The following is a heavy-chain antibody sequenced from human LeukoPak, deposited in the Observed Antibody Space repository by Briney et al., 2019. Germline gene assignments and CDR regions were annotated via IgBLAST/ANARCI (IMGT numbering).Heavy chain of an antibody. Sequence: GGSLRLSCATSGFTFSSYGMHWVRQVPGKGLEWVAIISKDAKSNYHVDSVKGRFTISRDNSKNTLYLQMGSLRAEDMAVYYCARLKIAAPCLDYWGQGTLVTVSS. V-gene: IGHV3-30*03. CDR2: ISKDAKSN. CDR1: GFTFSSYG. J-gene: IGHJ4*02. D-gene: IGHD6-6*01. CDR3: ARLKIAAPCLDY.